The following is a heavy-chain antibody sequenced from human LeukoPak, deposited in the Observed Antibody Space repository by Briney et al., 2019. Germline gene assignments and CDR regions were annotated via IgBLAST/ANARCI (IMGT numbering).Heavy chain of an antibody. CDR1: GFTFSSYG. D-gene: IGHD3-10*01. J-gene: IGHJ6*02. Sequence: PGGSLRLSCAASGFTFSSYGMHWVRQAPGKGLEWVAFIRYDGSNKYYADSVKGRFTISRDNSKNTLYLQMNSLRAEDTAVYYCAKFAGYGSGSYPSQDYYYYGMGVWGQGTTVTVSS. CDR3: AKFAGYGSGSYPSQDYYYYGMGV. CDR2: IRYDGSNK. V-gene: IGHV3-30*02.